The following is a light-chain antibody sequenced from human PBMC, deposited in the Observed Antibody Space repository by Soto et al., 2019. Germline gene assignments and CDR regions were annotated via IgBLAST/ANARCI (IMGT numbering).Light chain of an antibody. CDR3: QQYGSSSWT. CDR1: QSINAW. Sequence: DIKMTQSPSTLSASVGDRVTITCRASQSINAWLAWYQQKPGKAPKLLIYAASTLQSGVPSRFSGSGSGTDFTLTINRLRPEDVATYYCQQYGSSSWTFGQGTKVDIK. J-gene: IGKJ1*01. CDR2: AAS. V-gene: IGKV1-5*01.